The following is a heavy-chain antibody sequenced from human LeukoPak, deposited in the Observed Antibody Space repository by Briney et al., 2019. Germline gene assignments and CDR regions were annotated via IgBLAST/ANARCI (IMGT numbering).Heavy chain of an antibody. Sequence: SETLSLTCTVSGGSISSGSYYWSWIRQPAGKGLEWIGRIYTSGSTNYNPSLKSRVTISVDTSKNQFSLKPSSVTAADTAVYYCARVLVVTAIESIDYWGQGTLVTVSS. J-gene: IGHJ4*02. D-gene: IGHD2-21*02. CDR2: IYTSGST. V-gene: IGHV4-61*02. CDR3: ARVLVVTAIESIDY. CDR1: GGSISSGSYY.